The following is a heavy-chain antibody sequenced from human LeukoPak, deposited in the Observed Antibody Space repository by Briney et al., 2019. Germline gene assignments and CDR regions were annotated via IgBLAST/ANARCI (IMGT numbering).Heavy chain of an antibody. D-gene: IGHD3-10*01. CDR2: INPSGGST. V-gene: IGHV1-46*03. CDR3: ARDKITMVRGVIPVFVY. J-gene: IGHJ4*02. CDR1: GYTFTSYY. Sequence: ASVKVSCKASGYTFTSYYMHWVRQAPGQGLEWMGIINPSGGSTSYAQKFQGRVTMTRDTSTSTVYMELSSQRSEDTAVYYCARDKITMVRGVIPVFVYWGQGTLVTVSP.